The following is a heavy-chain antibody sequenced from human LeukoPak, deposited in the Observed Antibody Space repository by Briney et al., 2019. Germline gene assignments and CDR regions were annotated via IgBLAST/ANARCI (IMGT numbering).Heavy chain of an antibody. CDR2: IYYSGST. Sequence: PSETLSLTCTVSGGSISSYYWSWIRQPPGKGLEWIGYIYYSGSTNYNPSLKSRVTISVDTSKNQFSLKLSSVTAADTAVYYCARGEYGDSGVDYWGQGTLVTVSS. CDR1: GGSISSYY. D-gene: IGHD4-17*01. CDR3: ARGEYGDSGVDY. J-gene: IGHJ4*02. V-gene: IGHV4-59*01.